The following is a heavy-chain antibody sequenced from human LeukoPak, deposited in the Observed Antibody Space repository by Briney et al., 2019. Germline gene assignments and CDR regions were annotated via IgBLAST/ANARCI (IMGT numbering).Heavy chain of an antibody. J-gene: IGHJ5*02. CDR1: GYTFTGYY. Sequence: GASVKVSCKASGYTFTGYYMHWVRQAPGQGLEWMGWINPNSGGTNYAQKFQGRVTMTRDTSISTAYMELSRLRSDDTAVYYCARAGYYYGSGSYENWFDPWGQGTLVTVSS. D-gene: IGHD3-10*01. CDR2: INPNSGGT. V-gene: IGHV1-2*02. CDR3: ARAGYYYGSGSYENWFDP.